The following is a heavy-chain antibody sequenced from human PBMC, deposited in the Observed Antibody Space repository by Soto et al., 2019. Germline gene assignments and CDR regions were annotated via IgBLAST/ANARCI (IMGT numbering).Heavy chain of an antibody. CDR3: ARGIYGGNFDY. D-gene: IGHD4-17*01. J-gene: IGHJ4*02. V-gene: IGHV4-38-2*01. CDR1: DSSINSNYY. CDR2: IHHSVTT. Sequence: PAETLSLTCGVSDSSINSNYYWLWIRQPPGKGLEWIGAIHHSVTTYYTPSIKSRVTISMDMSKNHFSLRLTSVTAADTAIYYCARGIYGGNFDYWGQGTPVTLSS.